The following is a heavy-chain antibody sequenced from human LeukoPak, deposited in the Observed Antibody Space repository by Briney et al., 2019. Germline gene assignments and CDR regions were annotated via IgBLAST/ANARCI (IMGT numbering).Heavy chain of an antibody. Sequence: PGGSLRLSCEASGFTFNTYSTNWAGQAPGKGLEWVSSIDSSGGYMFYADSVKGRFIISRDNAKDSLYLQMNSLRVEDTAVYYCLRGDRRDYWGQGTLVTVSS. J-gene: IGHJ4*02. CDR2: IDSSGGYM. V-gene: IGHV3-21*03. CDR1: GFTFNTYS. CDR3: LRGDRRDY.